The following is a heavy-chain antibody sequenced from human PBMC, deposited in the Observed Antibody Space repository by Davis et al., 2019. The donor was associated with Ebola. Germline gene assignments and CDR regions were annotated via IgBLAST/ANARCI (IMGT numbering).Heavy chain of an antibody. CDR3: AFSRYCSGGSCYSDAFDI. CDR2: ISGDGGST. J-gene: IGHJ3*02. Sequence: GGSLRLSCAVSGFTFDDYAMHWVRQAPGKGLEWVSLISGDGGSTYYADSVKGRFTISRDNSKNSLYLQMNSLRTEDTALYYCAFSRYCSGGSCYSDAFDIWGQGTMVTVSS. D-gene: IGHD2-15*01. CDR1: GFTFDDYA. V-gene: IGHV3-43*02.